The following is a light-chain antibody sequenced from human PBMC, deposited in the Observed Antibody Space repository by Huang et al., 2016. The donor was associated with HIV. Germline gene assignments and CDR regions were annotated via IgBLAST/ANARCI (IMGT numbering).Light chain of an antibody. J-gene: IGKJ1*01. CDR3: IQALQTPWT. CDR2: LNS. V-gene: IGKV2-28*01. CDR1: QSLLHSNGYNY. Sequence: DIVVTQSPLSLPVTPGEPASTSCRSSQSLLHSNGYNYLHWYLQKPGQSPQLLIYLNSNRASGVPDRFSGSGSGTDFTLRISKVEAEDVGVYYCIQALQTPWTFGQGTKVEI.